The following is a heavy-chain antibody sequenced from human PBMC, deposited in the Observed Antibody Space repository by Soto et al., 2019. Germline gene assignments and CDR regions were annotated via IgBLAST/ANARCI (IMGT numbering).Heavy chain of an antibody. CDR3: AKPPCLWCDSGGYYRLNWFDP. CDR2: MNPNSGNT. J-gene: IGHJ5*02. CDR1: GYTFTSYD. Sequence: ASVKVSCKASGYTFTSYDINWVRQATGQGLEWMGWMNPNSGNTGYAQKFQGRVTMTRNTSISTAYMELSSLRSEDTAVYYGAKPPCLWCDSGGYYRLNWFDPWGQGTLVTVSS. D-gene: IGHD3-22*01. V-gene: IGHV1-8*01.